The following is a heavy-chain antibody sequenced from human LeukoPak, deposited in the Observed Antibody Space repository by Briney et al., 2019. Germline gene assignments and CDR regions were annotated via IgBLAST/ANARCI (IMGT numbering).Heavy chain of an antibody. V-gene: IGHV3-7*01. J-gene: IGHJ4*02. D-gene: IGHD5-18*01. CDR1: GFAFSNYW. Sequence: GGSLRLSCAASGFAFSNYWMSWVRQAPGKGLEWVAKINPSGSEKYYVDSVKGRFTISRDKAKNSLYLQMNSLRDEDTAVYYCARGGYSYGHDYWGQGTLVTVSS. CDR2: INPSGSEK. CDR3: ARGGYSYGHDY.